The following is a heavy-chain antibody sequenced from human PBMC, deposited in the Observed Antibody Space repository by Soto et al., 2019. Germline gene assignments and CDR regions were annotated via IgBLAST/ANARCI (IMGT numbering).Heavy chain of an antibody. Sequence: QVQLVQSGAEEKKPGASVKVFCKASGYTFTGYAVHWVRQAPGQRLEWMGWINAGNGNTKYSQKFQGRVTITRDTSASTAYMELSSLRSEDTAVYYCARAVAVPADFDYWGQGTLVTVSS. D-gene: IGHD6-19*01. CDR3: ARAVAVPADFDY. J-gene: IGHJ4*02. CDR2: INAGNGNT. V-gene: IGHV1-3*05. CDR1: GYTFTGYA.